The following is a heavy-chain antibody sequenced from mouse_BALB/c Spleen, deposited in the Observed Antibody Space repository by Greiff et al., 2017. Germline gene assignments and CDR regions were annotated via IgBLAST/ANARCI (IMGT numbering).Heavy chain of an antibody. CDR3: ARDGLLRDWYFDV. D-gene: IGHD1-1*01. J-gene: IGHJ1*01. CDR1: GYTFTSYW. Sequence: QVQLQQPGAELVKPGASVKLSCKASGYTFTSYWMHWVKQRPGQSLEWIGEIDPSDSYTNYNQKFKGKATLTVDKSSSTAYMQLSSLTSEDSAVYYCARDGLLRDWYFDVWGAGTTVTVAS. CDR2: IDPSDSYT. V-gene: IGHV1-69*02.